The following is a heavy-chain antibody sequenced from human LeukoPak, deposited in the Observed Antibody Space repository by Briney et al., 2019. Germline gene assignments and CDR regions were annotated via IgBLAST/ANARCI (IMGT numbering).Heavy chain of an antibody. CDR3: ARATGNYDFWSGYCDY. D-gene: IGHD3-3*01. J-gene: IGHJ4*02. V-gene: IGHV3-30-3*01. CDR2: ISYDGSNK. Sequence: PGGSLRLSCAASGFTFSSYAMHWVRQAPGKGLEWVAVISYDGSNKYYADSVKGRFTISRDNSKNTLYLQMNSLRAEDTAVYYCARATGNYDFWSGYCDYWGQGTLVTVSS. CDR1: GFTFSSYA.